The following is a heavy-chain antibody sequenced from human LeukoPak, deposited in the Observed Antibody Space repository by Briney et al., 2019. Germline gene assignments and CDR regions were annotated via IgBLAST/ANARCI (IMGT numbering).Heavy chain of an antibody. CDR2: IKQDGSEK. D-gene: IGHD6-19*01. CDR3: ARAQWLANDAFDI. Sequence: GGSLRLSCAASGFSFSTYWMNWVRQAPGKGLEWVANIKQDGSEKYYVDSVKGRFTISRDNAKNSLYLQMNSLRADDTAVYYCARAQWLANDAFDIWGQGTMVTVSS. J-gene: IGHJ3*02. CDR1: GFSFSTYW. V-gene: IGHV3-7*01.